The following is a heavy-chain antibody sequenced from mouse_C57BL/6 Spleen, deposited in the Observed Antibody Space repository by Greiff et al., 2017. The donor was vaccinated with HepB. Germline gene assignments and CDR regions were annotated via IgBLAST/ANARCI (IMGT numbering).Heavy chain of an antibody. CDR3: AKGGDGYYDRFAY. V-gene: IGHV1-55*01. CDR2: IYPGSGST. D-gene: IGHD2-3*01. J-gene: IGHJ3*01. CDR1: GYTFTSYW. Sequence: QVHVKQPGAELVKPGASVKMSCKASGYTFTSYWITWVKQRPGQGLEWIGDIYPGSGSTNYNEKFKSKATLTVDTSSSTAYMQLSSLTSEDSAVYYCAKGGDGYYDRFAYWGQGTLVTVSA.